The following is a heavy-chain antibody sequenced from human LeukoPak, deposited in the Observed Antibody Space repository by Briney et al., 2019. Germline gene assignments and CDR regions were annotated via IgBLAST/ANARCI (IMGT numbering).Heavy chain of an antibody. CDR1: GGSISSSSYY. CDR3: ARDTVGWYENDY. V-gene: IGHV4-39*07. D-gene: IGHD6-19*01. Sequence: ASETLSLTCTVSGGSISSSSYYWGWIRQPPGKGLEWIGSIYYSGSTYYNPSLKSRVTISVDTSKNQFSLKLSSVTAADTAVYYCARDTVGWYENDYWGQGTLVTVSS. J-gene: IGHJ4*02. CDR2: IYYSGST.